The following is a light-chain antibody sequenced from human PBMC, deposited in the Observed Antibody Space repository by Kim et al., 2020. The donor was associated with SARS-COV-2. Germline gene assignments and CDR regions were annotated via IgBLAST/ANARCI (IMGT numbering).Light chain of an antibody. CDR3: QQYNNWPYT. V-gene: IGKV3-15*01. Sequence: SVSQGERATLSCRASQSVSSNLAWYQQKPGQAPRLLIDGASTRATGIPARFSGSGSGTEFTLTISSLQSEDFAVYYCQQYNNWPYTFGQGTKLEI. CDR1: QSVSSN. CDR2: GAS. J-gene: IGKJ2*01.